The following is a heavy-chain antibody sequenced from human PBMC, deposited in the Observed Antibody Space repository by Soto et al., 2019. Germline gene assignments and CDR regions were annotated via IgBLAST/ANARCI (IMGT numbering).Heavy chain of an antibody. CDR1: GFTFGSYP. CDR2: ISTNGDST. Sequence: EVQLVESGGGLVQPGGSLRLSCAASGFTFGSYPMHWVRQAPGKGLEYVSAISTNGDSTFYANSVKGRFTISRDNSKNTLYLQTASLRAEALGVYYCAREGMSRPRWVFDYWGQGTLVTASS. J-gene: IGHJ4*02. V-gene: IGHV3-64*01. D-gene: IGHD6-13*01. CDR3: AREGMSRPRWVFDY.